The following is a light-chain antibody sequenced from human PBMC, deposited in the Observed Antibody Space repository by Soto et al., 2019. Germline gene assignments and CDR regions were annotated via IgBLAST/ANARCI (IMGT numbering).Light chain of an antibody. CDR2: GAS. J-gene: IGKJ1*01. Sequence: EIVLTQSPGTLSLSPGERATLSCRASQSVSSSYLAWYQQKPGQAPRLLIYGASSRCTGIPDRFSGSGSGTDFTLTISRLEPEDFAVYYCQQYGRSWTFGQGTKVEIK. CDR3: QQYGRSWT. CDR1: QSVSSSY. V-gene: IGKV3-20*01.